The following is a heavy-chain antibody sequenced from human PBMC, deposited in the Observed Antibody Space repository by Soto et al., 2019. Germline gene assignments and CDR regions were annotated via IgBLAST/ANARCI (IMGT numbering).Heavy chain of an antibody. V-gene: IGHV3-11*06. CDR2: SSNSGSFT. D-gene: IGHD1-1*01. J-gene: IGHJ4*02. Sequence: GGSLILSWAASGGNCSDHYVSWIRQAPGKGLEWIGYSSNSGSFTRYADSVKGRFSISRDNAKNSLYLQINSLRGDDTATYFCVRSGDNYNLLDYWGQGTPVNVSS. CDR3: VRSGDNYNLLDY. CDR1: GGNCSDHY.